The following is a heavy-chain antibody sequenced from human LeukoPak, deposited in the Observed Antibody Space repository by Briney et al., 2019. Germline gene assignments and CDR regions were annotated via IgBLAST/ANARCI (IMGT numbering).Heavy chain of an antibody. CDR2: ISGSGGST. CDR1: GFTFSSYA. Sequence: GGSLRLSCAASGFTFSSYAMSWVRQAPGKGLEWVSAISGSGGSTNYADSVKGRFTISRDNSKNTLYLQMNSLRAEDTAVYYCAKDRKLRLGELSFDYWGQGTLVTVSS. V-gene: IGHV3-23*01. J-gene: IGHJ4*02. D-gene: IGHD3-16*02. CDR3: AKDRKLRLGELSFDY.